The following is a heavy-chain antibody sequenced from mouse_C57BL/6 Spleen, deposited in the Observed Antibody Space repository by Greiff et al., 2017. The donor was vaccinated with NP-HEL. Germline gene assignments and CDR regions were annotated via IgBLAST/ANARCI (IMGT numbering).Heavy chain of an antibody. Sequence: QVQLQQPGAELVKPGASVKLSCKASGYTFTSYWMHWVKQRPGQGLEWIGMIHPNSGSTNYNEKFKSKATLTVDKSSSTAYMQLSSLTSEDTAIYYCAKTNPYYSNYGYFDVWGTGTTVTVSS. J-gene: IGHJ1*03. CDR1: GYTFTSYW. CDR2: IHPNSGST. D-gene: IGHD2-5*01. V-gene: IGHV1-64*01. CDR3: AKTNPYYSNYGYFDV.